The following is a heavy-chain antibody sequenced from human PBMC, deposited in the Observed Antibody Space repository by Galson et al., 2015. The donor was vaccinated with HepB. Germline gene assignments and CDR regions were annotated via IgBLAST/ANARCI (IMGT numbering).Heavy chain of an antibody. CDR2: IYYSGST. CDR3: ARRAYGDYVLQH. J-gene: IGHJ1*01. CDR1: GGSISSYY. Sequence: LSLTCTVSGGSISSYYWSWIRQPPGKGLEWIGYIYYSGSTNYNPSLKSRVTISVDTSKNQFSLKLSSVTAADTAVYYCARRAYGDYVLQHWGQGTLVTVSS. D-gene: IGHD4-17*01. V-gene: IGHV4-59*08.